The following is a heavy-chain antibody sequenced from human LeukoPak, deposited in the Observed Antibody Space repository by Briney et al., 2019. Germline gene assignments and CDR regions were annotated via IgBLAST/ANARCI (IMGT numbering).Heavy chain of an antibody. D-gene: IGHD3-9*01. CDR3: ASADDILTGYLYY. CDR1: GYTFTGYY. CDR2: INPNSGGT. V-gene: IGHV1-2*02. Sequence: GASVKVSCKASGYTFTGYYMHWVRQAPGQGLEWMGWINPNSGGTNYAQKFQGRVTMTRDTSISTAYMELSRLRSDDTAVYYCASADDILTGYLYYWGQGTLVTVSS. J-gene: IGHJ4*02.